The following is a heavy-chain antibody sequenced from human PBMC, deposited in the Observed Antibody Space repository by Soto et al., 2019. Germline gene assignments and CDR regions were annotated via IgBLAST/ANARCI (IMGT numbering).Heavy chain of an antibody. V-gene: IGHV4-39*01. CDR1: GGSISSSSYY. J-gene: IGHJ6*03. D-gene: IGHD3-9*01. Sequence: SETLSLTCTVSGGSISSSSYYWGWIRQPPGKGLEWIGSIYYSGSTYYNPSLKSRVTISVDTSKNQFSLKLSSVTAADTAVYYCARHPTDVLRYFDWTDYYYYYMDVWGKGTTVTVSS. CDR2: IYYSGST. CDR3: ARHPTDVLRYFDWTDYYYYYMDV.